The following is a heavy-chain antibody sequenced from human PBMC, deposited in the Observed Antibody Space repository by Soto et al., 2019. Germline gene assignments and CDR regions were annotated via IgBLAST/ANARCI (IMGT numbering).Heavy chain of an antibody. V-gene: IGHV4-61*01. J-gene: IGHJ3*02. CDR2: VSYRGIT. CDR3: ARDREYSFGLTYDI. D-gene: IGHD3-3*01. CDR1: GGSVSSDSYF. Sequence: SETLSLTCTVAGGSVSSDSYFWSWVRQPPGKGLEWIGYVSYRGITTYNPSLKSRVTILLGTSKNQISLNLRSVTAADTAVYYCARDREYSFGLTYDIWGQGTMVTVS.